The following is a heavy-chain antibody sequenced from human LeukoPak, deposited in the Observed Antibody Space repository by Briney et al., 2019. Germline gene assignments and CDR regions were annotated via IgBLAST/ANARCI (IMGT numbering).Heavy chain of an antibody. D-gene: IGHD3-22*01. J-gene: IGHJ6*02. Sequence: SETLSLTCTVSGGSFSSGSYYWSWIRQPPGKGLEWIGYIYYSGSTNYNPSLKSRVTISVDTSKNQFSLKLSSVTAVDTAVYYCARDTYYYDSSGYSSDYYYGMDVWGQGTTVTVSS. V-gene: IGHV4-61*01. CDR3: ARDTYYYDSSGYSSDYYYGMDV. CDR2: IYYSGST. CDR1: GGSFSSGSYY.